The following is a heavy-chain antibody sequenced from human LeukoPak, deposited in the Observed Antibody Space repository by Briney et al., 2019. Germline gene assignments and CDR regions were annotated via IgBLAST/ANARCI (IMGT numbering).Heavy chain of an antibody. D-gene: IGHD6-19*01. CDR3: AKDRASGSGSYSYRGFDY. V-gene: IGHV3-9*01. J-gene: IGHJ4*02. Sequence: PGRSLRLSCAASGFTFDDYAMHWVRQAPGKGLEWVSGISCNSGSIGYADSVKGRFTISRDNSKNTLYLQMNSLRAEDTAVYYCAKDRASGSGSYSYRGFDYWGQGTLVTVSS. CDR1: GFTFDDYA. CDR2: ISCNSGSI.